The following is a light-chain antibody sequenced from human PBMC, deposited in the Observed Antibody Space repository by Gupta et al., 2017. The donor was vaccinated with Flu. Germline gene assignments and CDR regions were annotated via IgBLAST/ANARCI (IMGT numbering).Light chain of an antibody. CDR2: QDT. J-gene: IGLJ1*01. CDR3: QAGDSSTFYV. Sequence: SYELTQPPSVSVSPGQTASITCSGNTLANKYAYWYQQKPGQSPVLVIYQDTKRPSGIPERFSGSNSGNTATLTXSXTQALDXADYYCQAGDSSTFYVFGTGTKVTVL. CDR1: TLANKY. V-gene: IGLV3-1*01.